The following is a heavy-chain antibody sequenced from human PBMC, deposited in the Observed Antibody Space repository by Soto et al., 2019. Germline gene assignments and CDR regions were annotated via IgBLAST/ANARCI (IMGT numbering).Heavy chain of an antibody. V-gene: IGHV6-1*01. D-gene: IGHD5-12*01. CDR1: GDSVSSNTAS. CDR2: TYFRSKWYN. Sequence: SQTLSLTCAISGDSVSSNTASWNWIRQSPSRGLEWLGRTYFRSKWYNDYAVSVKSRIIINPDTSNNQFSLQLNSVTPEDTTVYFCAKGDNLGPKTGYAFDPWGQGIMVTVSS. J-gene: IGHJ5*02. CDR3: AKGDNLGPKTGYAFDP.